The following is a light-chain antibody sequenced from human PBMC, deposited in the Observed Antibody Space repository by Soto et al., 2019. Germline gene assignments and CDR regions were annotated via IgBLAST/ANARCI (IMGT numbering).Light chain of an antibody. CDR3: QSYDATNQV. CDR1: SGSIASNY. Sequence: NFMLTQPHSVSESPGKTVIISCTRSSGSIASNYVQWYQQRPGSSPPTVIYEDTQRPSGVPDRFSGSIDSSSNSASLTLSGLETEDEADYYCQSYDATNQVFGGGTKVTVL. J-gene: IGLJ3*02. CDR2: EDT. V-gene: IGLV6-57*01.